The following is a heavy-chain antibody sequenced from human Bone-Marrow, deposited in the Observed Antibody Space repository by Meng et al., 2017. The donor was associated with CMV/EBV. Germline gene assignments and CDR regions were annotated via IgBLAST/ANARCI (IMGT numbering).Heavy chain of an antibody. J-gene: IGHJ4*02. D-gene: IGHD6-19*01. Sequence: ASAKVSCKASGYTFTGYYMHWVRQAPGQGLEWMGWINPNSGGTNYAQKFQGRVTMTRDTSISTAYMELSRLRSDDTAVYYCARIKSAIAVAASFDYWGQGTLVTVSS. V-gene: IGHV1-2*02. CDR3: ARIKSAIAVAASFDY. CDR2: INPNSGGT. CDR1: GYTFTGYY.